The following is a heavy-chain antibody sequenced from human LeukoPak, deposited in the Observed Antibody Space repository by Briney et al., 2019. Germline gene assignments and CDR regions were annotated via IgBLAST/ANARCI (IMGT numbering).Heavy chain of an antibody. J-gene: IGHJ4*02. D-gene: IGHD3-22*01. CDR1: GYTFTSHG. Sequence: ASVKVSCKASGYTFTSHGISWVRQAPGQGLEWMGWISAHNGYTKYAQKVQGRVSLTTDTSTSTAYMEVRSLRSDDTAVYYCARGFPSRRNYDSSGYYSYYFAYWGQGTLVTVSS. CDR2: ISAHNGYT. CDR3: ARGFPSRRNYDSSGYYSYYFAY. V-gene: IGHV1-18*01.